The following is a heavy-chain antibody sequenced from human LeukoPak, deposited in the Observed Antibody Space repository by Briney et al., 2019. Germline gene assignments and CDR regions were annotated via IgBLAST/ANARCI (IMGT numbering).Heavy chain of an antibody. J-gene: IGHJ4*02. CDR3: AREEYDFWSGYQVY. Sequence: SETLSLTCTVSGGSISSSSYYWGWIRQPPGKGLEWIGSIYYSGSTYYNPSLKSRVTISVDTSKNLFSLKLSSVTAADTAVYYCAREEYDFWSGYQVYWGQGTLVTVSS. CDR1: GGSISSSSYY. CDR2: IYYSGST. V-gene: IGHV4-39*02. D-gene: IGHD3-3*01.